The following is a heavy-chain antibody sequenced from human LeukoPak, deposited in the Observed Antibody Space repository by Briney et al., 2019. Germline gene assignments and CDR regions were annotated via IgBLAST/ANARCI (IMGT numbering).Heavy chain of an antibody. J-gene: IGHJ4*02. V-gene: IGHV1-69*13. CDR3: AAVAGLSFLADY. Sequence: SVKVSCKASGYTFTSYGISWVRQAPGQGLEWMGGIIPIFGTANYAQKFQGRVTITADESTSTAYMELSSLRSEDTAVYYCAAVAGLSFLADYWGQGTLVTVSS. CDR2: IIPIFGTA. CDR1: GYTFTSYG. D-gene: IGHD6-19*01.